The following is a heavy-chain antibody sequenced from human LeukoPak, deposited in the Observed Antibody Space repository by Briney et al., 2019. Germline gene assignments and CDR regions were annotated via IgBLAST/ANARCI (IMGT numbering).Heavy chain of an antibody. D-gene: IGHD5-18*01. CDR2: INPNSGGT. V-gene: IGHV1-2*02. CDR3: ARRGGVGYSYGYDY. CDR1: GYTFTGYY. J-gene: IGHJ4*02. Sequence: GASVTVSCKASGYTFTGYYMHWVRQAPGQGLEWMGYINPNSGGTNYAQKFQGRVTMTRDTSISTAYMELRRLRSDDTAVYYCARRGGVGYSYGYDYWGQGTLVTVSS.